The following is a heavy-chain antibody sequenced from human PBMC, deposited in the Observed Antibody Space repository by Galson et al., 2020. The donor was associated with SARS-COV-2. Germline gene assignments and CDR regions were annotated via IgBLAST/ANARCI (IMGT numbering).Heavy chain of an antibody. V-gene: IGHV3-30*19. Sequence: GESLKISCAASGFTFENHAMHWVRQAPGKGLEWVAVISYDGSNKYYADSVKGRFTIPRDNSKNTLYLQMNSLRAEDTAVYYCARDWYTSSWGGNFDYWGQGTLVTVSS. CDR3: ARDWYTSSWGGNFDY. CDR1: GFTFENHA. J-gene: IGHJ4*02. D-gene: IGHD6-13*01. CDR2: ISYDGSNK.